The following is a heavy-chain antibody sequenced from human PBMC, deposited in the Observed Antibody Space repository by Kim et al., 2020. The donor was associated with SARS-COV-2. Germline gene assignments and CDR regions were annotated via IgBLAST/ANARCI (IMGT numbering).Heavy chain of an antibody. D-gene: IGHD3-22*01. Sequence: GGSLRLSCAASGFTFSSYAMSWVRQAPGKGLEWVSAISGSGGSTYYADSVKGRFTISRDNSKNTLYLQMNSLRAEDTAVYYCAKGDYYDLQDYYYGMDVWGQGTTVTVSS. CDR1: GFTFSSYA. CDR2: ISGSGGST. J-gene: IGHJ6*02. V-gene: IGHV3-23*01. CDR3: AKGDYYDLQDYYYGMDV.